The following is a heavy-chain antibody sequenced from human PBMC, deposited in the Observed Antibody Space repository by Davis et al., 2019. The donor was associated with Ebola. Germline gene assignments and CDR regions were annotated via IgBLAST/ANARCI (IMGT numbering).Heavy chain of an antibody. CDR1: GYTFTSYY. CDR3: ARGSGSRIIWFRESHFDY. D-gene: IGHD3-10*01. V-gene: IGHV1-46*01. CDR2: INPSGGST. J-gene: IGHJ4*02. Sequence: ASVKVSCKASGYTFTSYYTHWVRHAPGQGLERMGIINPSGGSTSYAQKFQGRVTMTRDTSTSTVYMELSSLRSEDTAVYYCARGSGSRIIWFRESHFDYWGQGTLVTVSS.